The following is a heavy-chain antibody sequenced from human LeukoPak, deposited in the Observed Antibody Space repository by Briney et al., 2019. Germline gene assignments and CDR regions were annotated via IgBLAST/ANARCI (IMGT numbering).Heavy chain of an antibody. CDR2: ISAYNGNT. CDR1: GYTFTSHG. CDR3: ARAGYCGGDCYLWDY. D-gene: IGHD2-21*02. Sequence: ASVKVSCKASGYTFTSHGISWVRQAPGQGLEWMGWISAYNGNTNYAQKLQGRVTMTTDTSTSTAYMELRSLRSNDTAVYYCARAGYCGGDCYLWDYWGQGTLVTVSS. V-gene: IGHV1-18*01. J-gene: IGHJ4*02.